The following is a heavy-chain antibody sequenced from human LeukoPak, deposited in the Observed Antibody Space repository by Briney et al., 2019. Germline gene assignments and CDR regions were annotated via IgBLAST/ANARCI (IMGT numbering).Heavy chain of an antibody. CDR1: GGSISSYY. V-gene: IGHV4-59*08. Sequence: SETLSLTCTVSGGSISSYYWRWIRQPPGKGLEGGGDISYSRSFYYNPSLNSLVTISLDTSKSQFSLKLSPVTAADTAVYYCARLGDSTSRLYYFDYWGQGTLVTVSS. J-gene: IGHJ4*02. CDR2: ISYSRSF. D-gene: IGHD6-6*01. CDR3: ARLGDSTSRLYYFDY.